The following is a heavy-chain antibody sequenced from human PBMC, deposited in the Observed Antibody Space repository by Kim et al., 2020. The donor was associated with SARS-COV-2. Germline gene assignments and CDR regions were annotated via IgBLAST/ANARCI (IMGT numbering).Heavy chain of an antibody. V-gene: IGHV4-39*01. CDR2: IYYSGSN. Sequence: SETLSLTCTVSGGSISSSSYYWGWIRQPPGKGLEWIGSIYYSGSNYYNPSLKSRVTISVDTSKNQFSLKLSSVTAADTAVYYCARRLRYCSSTSCYDAFDIWGQGTMVTVSS. CDR1: GGSISSSSYY. CDR3: ARRLRYCSSTSCYDAFDI. J-gene: IGHJ3*02. D-gene: IGHD2-2*01.